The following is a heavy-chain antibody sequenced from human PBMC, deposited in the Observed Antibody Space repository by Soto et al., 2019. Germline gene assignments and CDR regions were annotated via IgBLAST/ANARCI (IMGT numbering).Heavy chain of an antibody. CDR1: GGTFSSYA. J-gene: IGHJ6*02. V-gene: IGHV1-69*01. CDR3: ARAYGDYAHYYYYGMDV. CDR2: IIPIFGTA. Sequence: QVQLVQSGAEVKKPGSSVKVSCKASGGTFSSYAISWVRQAPGQGLEWMGGIIPIFGTANYAQKVQGRVTITADESTSTAYMELSSLRSEDTAVYYCARAYGDYAHYYYYGMDVWGQGTTVTVSS. D-gene: IGHD4-17*01.